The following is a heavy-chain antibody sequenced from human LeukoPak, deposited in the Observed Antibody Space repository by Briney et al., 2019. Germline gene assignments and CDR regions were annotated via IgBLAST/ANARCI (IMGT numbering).Heavy chain of an antibody. J-gene: IGHJ4*02. CDR2: IYYSGRT. D-gene: IGHD2-15*01. V-gene: IGHV4-31*03. Sequence: SQTLSLTCTVSGGSISSGGYYWSWIRQHPGEGLEWIGYIYYSGRTYYNPSLKGRVTISVDTSNNQFSLKLSSVTAADTAVYYCARVSDCSGGSCYYFDYWGQGTLVTVSS. CDR3: ARVSDCSGGSCYYFDY. CDR1: GGSISSGGYY.